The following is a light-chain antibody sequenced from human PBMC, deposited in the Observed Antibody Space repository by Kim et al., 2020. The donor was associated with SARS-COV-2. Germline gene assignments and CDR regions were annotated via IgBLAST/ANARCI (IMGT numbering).Light chain of an antibody. V-gene: IGKV1-39*01. Sequence: AFVGDRVTITCRASQSISSYLNWYQQKPGKAPNLLIYAASSLQSGVPSRFSGSGSGTEFTLTITSLQPEDFATYYCQQTYSIPGYTFGQGTKLEI. CDR3: QQTYSIPGYT. J-gene: IGKJ2*01. CDR2: AAS. CDR1: QSISSY.